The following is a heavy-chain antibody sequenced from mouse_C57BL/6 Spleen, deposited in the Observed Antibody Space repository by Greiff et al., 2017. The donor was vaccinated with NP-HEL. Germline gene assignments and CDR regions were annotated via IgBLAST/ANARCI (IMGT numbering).Heavy chain of an antibody. Sequence: QVQLQQPGAELVKPGASVKMSCKASGYTFTSYWITWVKQRPGQGLEWIGDIYPGSGSTNYNEKFKSKATLTVDTSSSTAYMQLSSLTSEDSAVYYCTYYGNYAKGMDDWGQGTSVTASS. CDR2: IYPGSGST. V-gene: IGHV1-55*01. CDR3: TYYGNYAKGMDD. CDR1: GYTFTSYW. J-gene: IGHJ4*01. D-gene: IGHD2-10*01.